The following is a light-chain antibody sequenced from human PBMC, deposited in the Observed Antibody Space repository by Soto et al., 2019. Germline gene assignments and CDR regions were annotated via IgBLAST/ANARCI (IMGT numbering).Light chain of an antibody. Sequence: QSALTQPASVSGSPGQSITIPCTGTSSDVGTYGYVSWYQHHPGKAPQLMIYYVSNRPSGVSDRFSGSKSGNTASLTISGLQAEDEADYYCSSFSGSTSWVFGGGTQLTVL. J-gene: IGLJ3*02. CDR2: YVS. V-gene: IGLV2-14*03. CDR3: SSFSGSTSWV. CDR1: SSDVGTYGY.